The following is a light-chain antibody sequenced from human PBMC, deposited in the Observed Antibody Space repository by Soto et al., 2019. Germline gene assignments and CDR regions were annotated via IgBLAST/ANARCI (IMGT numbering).Light chain of an antibody. Sequence: EIVLTKSPATLSLSTGEKATLSCRASQSVSSYLAWYQQKPGQAPRLLIYDASNRATGIPARFSGSGSGTDFTLTISRLEPEDFAVYYCQQYETFGQGTKVDI. J-gene: IGKJ1*01. CDR1: QSVSSY. CDR3: QQYET. V-gene: IGKV3-11*01. CDR2: DAS.